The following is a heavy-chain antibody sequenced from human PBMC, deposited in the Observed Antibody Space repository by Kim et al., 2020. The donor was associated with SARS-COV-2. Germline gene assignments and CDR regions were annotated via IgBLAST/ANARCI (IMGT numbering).Heavy chain of an antibody. J-gene: IGHJ4*02. V-gene: IGHV4-34*01. CDR2: INHSGST. Sequence: SETLSLTCAVYGGSFSGYYWSWIRQPPGKGLEWIGEINHSGSTNYNPSLKSRVTISVDTSKNQFSLKLSSVTAADTAVYYCARIRSQSDYWGQGTLVTVSS. CDR1: GGSFSGYY. CDR3: ARIRSQSDY.